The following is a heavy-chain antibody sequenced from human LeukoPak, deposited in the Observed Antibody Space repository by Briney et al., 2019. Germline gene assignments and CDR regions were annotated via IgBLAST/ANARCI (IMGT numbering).Heavy chain of an antibody. V-gene: IGHV1-2*06. Sequence: GASVKVSCKXSGYTFTDYYIHWVRQAPGQGLEWMGRINPESGGTKSSQNFQGGVTMTRDTSVTTAYMELSSLRSDDTAVYYCARGVGIPDPRYFDYWGQGTLVTVSS. CDR3: ARGVGIPDPRYFDY. CDR1: GYTFTDYY. CDR2: INPESGGT. J-gene: IGHJ4*02.